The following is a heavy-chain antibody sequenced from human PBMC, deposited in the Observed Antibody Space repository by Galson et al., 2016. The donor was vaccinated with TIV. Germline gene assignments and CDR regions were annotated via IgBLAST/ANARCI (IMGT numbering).Heavy chain of an antibody. D-gene: IGHD1-1*01. Sequence: SLRLSCAASGFTFGHYAVNWFRQAPGKGLEWVGFITSKTYGATTEYAASVKGRFTISRDDSRNIAYLQMNSLKTEDTAVYYCTRTAMGSTRNAFGIWGQGTVVTVSS. J-gene: IGHJ3*02. CDR1: GFTFGHYA. CDR2: ITSKTYGATT. V-gene: IGHV3-49*03. CDR3: TRTAMGSTRNAFGI.